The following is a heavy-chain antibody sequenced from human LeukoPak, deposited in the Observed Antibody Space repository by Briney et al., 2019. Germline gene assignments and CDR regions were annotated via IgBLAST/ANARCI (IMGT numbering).Heavy chain of an antibody. D-gene: IGHD1-26*01. CDR1: GFTFSDYY. CDR2: ISSSSSYT. V-gene: IGHV3-11*05. CDR3: AKDLGRYRNNYFDY. J-gene: IGHJ4*02. Sequence: GGSLRLSCAASGFTFSDYYMSWIRQAPGKGLEWVSYISSSSSYTNYADSVKGRFTISRDDSKNTLYLQMNSLRAEDTAVYYCAKDLGRYRNNYFDYWGQGTLVTVSS.